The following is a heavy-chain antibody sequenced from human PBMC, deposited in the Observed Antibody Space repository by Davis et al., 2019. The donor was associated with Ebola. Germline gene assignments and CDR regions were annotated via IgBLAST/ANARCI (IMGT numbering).Heavy chain of an antibody. CDR3: ARDTPFTDTYGMDV. CDR2: IYSGGST. D-gene: IGHD2-15*01. J-gene: IGHJ6*02. Sequence: GGSLRLSCAASGFTVSSNYMSWVRQAPGKGLEWVSVIYSGGSTYYADSVKGRFTIFRDNSKNTLYLQMNSLRAEDTAVYYCARDTPFTDTYGMDVWGQGTTVTVSS. V-gene: IGHV3-53*01. CDR1: GFTVSSNY.